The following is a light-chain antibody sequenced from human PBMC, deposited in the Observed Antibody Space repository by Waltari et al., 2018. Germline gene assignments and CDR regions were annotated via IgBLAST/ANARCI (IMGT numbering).Light chain of an antibody. J-gene: IGKJ2*01. CDR1: QSVSNNY. Sequence: EIVLTQSPDTLPLSPGERATLYCRAGQSVSNNYLAWYQHKPGQAPRLLIYGASTRATGIPGRFTGSGSGTEFTLTITRLEAEDFAVYFCQQYGRSPRTFGQGTKLEIK. V-gene: IGKV3-20*01. CDR3: QQYGRSPRT. CDR2: GAS.